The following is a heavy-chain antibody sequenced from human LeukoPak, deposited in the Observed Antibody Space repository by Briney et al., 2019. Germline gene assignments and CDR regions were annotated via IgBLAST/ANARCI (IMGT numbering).Heavy chain of an antibody. J-gene: IGHJ6*02. D-gene: IGHD5-18*01. CDR2: MNPNSGNT. Sequence: ASVKVSCKASGYTFTSYDINWVRQATGQGLEWMGWMNPNSGNTGYAQKFQGRVTMTRNTSISTAYMELSSLRSEDTAVYYCARLVQDTVTNYYYYGMDVWGQGTTVTVSS. V-gene: IGHV1-8*01. CDR1: GYTFTSYD. CDR3: ARLVQDTVTNYYYYGMDV.